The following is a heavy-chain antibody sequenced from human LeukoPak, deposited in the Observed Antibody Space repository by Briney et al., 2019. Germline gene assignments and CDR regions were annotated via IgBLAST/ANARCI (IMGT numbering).Heavy chain of an antibody. CDR3: AKSSADADAFDI. D-gene: IGHD6-6*01. J-gene: IGHJ3*02. Sequence: SQTLSLTCTVSGGSISSGSYYWSWIRQPAGKGLEWIGRIYTSGSTNYNPSLKSRVTISVDTSKNQFSLKLSSVTAADTAVYYCAKSSADADAFDIWGQGTMVTVSS. V-gene: IGHV4-61*02. CDR1: GGSISSGSYY. CDR2: IYTSGST.